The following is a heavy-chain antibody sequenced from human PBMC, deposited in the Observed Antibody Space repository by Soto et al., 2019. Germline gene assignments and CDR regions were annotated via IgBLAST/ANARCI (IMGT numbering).Heavy chain of an antibody. CDR2: ISSSSSYI. J-gene: IGHJ4*02. V-gene: IGHV3-21*01. D-gene: IGHD3-10*01. CDR1: GFTFSSYS. Sequence: GGSLRLSCAASGFTFSSYSMNWVRQAPGKGLEWVSSISSSSSYIYYADSVKGRFTISRDNAKNSLYLQMNSLRAEDTAVYYCAREDEAPMVRGVNFDYWGQGTLVTVSS. CDR3: AREDEAPMVRGVNFDY.